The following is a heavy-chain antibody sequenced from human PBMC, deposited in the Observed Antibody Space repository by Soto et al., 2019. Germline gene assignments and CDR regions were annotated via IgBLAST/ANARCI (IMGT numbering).Heavy chain of an antibody. CDR1: GFSFSSHG. CDR3: ARDAQHLANYGMDV. D-gene: IGHD3-3*02. Sequence: QVQLVESGGNVVQPGRSLRLSCAASGFSFSSHGMHWVRQAPGKGLEWVAHLWAGGNIRYYAYSVKGRSTISSDHSKNTLYLQMDSLGAEDTAVYYCARDAQHLANYGMDVWGQGTTVTVSS. V-gene: IGHV3-33*01. CDR2: LWAGGNIR. J-gene: IGHJ6*02.